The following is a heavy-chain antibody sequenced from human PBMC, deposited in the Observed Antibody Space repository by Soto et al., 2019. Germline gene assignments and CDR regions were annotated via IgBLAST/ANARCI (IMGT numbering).Heavy chain of an antibody. Sequence: GGSLRLSCAASGFTFSSYWMHWVRQAPGKGLVWVSRINSDGSSTSYADSVKGRFTISRDNAKNTLYLQMNSLRAEDTAVYYCARDPPPADYYDSSGYYYNYYYYGLDVWGQGTTVTVSS. J-gene: IGHJ6*02. CDR1: GFTFSSYW. D-gene: IGHD3-22*01. CDR2: INSDGSST. V-gene: IGHV3-74*01. CDR3: ARDPPPADYYDSSGYYYNYYYYGLDV.